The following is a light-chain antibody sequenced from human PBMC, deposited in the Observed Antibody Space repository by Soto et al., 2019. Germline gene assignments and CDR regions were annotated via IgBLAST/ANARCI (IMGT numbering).Light chain of an antibody. CDR1: QSISSW. V-gene: IGKV1-5*01. CDR2: YAS. CDR3: QQYESYSPWT. J-gene: IGKJ1*01. Sequence: DIQMTQSPSTLSASIGDRVTITCRASQSISSWLAWHQQKPGKAPKLLIYYASTLESGVPSRFSGSGHXTEFTLTITSLQPDDFATYYCQQYESYSPWTFGQGTKVDIK.